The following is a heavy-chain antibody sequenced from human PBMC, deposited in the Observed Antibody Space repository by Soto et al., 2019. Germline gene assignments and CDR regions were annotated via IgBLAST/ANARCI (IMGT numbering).Heavy chain of an antibody. Sequence: SETLSLTCAVSGGSITSANWWTWVRQPPGGGLEWIGEISHSGITNYKASLKSRVTMSVDKTKNDVSLKLTSVTAADTAVYYCARVLRGWFDPWGQGTPVAVSS. CDR1: GGSITSANW. J-gene: IGHJ5*02. CDR3: ARVLRGWFDP. V-gene: IGHV4-4*02. CDR2: ISHSGIT.